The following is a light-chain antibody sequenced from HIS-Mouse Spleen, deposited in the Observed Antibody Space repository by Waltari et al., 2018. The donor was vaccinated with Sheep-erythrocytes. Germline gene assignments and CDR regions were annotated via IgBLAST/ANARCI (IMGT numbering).Light chain of an antibody. V-gene: IGLV2-11*01. CDR3: CSYAGSYNHV. CDR1: SSDVGGYNY. J-gene: IGLJ1*01. CDR2: DSS. Sequence: QSALTQPRSVSGSPGQSVTLSCTGTSSDVGGYNYVSWYQQHPGKAPKRMIYDSSKRPSGVTDRFSGSKSGNTASLTISGLQAEDEADYYCCSYAGSYNHVFATGTKVTVL.